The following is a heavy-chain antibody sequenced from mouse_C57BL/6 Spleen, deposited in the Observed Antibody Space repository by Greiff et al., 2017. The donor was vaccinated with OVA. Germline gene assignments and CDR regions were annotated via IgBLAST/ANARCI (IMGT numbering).Heavy chain of an antibody. Sequence: EVQLQQSGAELVKPGASVKLSCTASGFNIKDYYMHWVKQRTEQGLEWIGRIDPEDGETKYAPKFQGKATITADTSSNTAYRQLSSRTSEDTAVEYGASYRGLLRLDDWGQGTTLTVSA. D-gene: IGHD1-1*01. V-gene: IGHV14-2*01. CDR2: IDPEDGET. J-gene: IGHJ2*01. CDR1: GFNIKDYY. CDR3: ASYRGLLRLDD.